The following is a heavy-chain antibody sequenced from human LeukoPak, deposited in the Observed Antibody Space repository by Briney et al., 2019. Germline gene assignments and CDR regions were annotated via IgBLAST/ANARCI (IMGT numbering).Heavy chain of an antibody. V-gene: IGHV4-31*03. CDR1: GASISSGGYY. CDR3: ARGVDTAMVAYFDY. CDR2: IYYSGST. Sequence: SETLSLTCTVSGASISSGGYYWSWIRQHPGKGLECIGYIYYSGSTYYNPSLKSRITISVDTSKNQFSLKLSSVTAADTAVYYCARGVDTAMVAYFDYWGQGTLVTVSS. J-gene: IGHJ4*02. D-gene: IGHD5-18*01.